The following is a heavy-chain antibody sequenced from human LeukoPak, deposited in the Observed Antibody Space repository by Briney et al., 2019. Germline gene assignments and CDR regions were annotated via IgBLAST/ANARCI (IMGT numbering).Heavy chain of an antibody. CDR2: ISSSGSTI. V-gene: IGHV3-11*04. CDR3: ARADYYGSGSYPNDY. D-gene: IGHD3-10*01. Sequence: ISSSGSTIYYADSVKGRFTISRDNAKNSLYLQMNSLRAEDTAVYYCARADYYGSGSYPNDYWGQGTLVTVSS. J-gene: IGHJ4*02.